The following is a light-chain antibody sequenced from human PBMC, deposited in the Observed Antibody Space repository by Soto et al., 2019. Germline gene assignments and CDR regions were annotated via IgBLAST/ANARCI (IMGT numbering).Light chain of an antibody. V-gene: IGKV3-15*01. CDR2: GAS. CDR1: QSVGSN. J-gene: IGKJ2*01. Sequence: EIVMTQSPATLSVSPGERATLSCRASQSVGSNLARYQHKPGQAPRLLIYGASTRATGIPARFSGSGSGTEFTLTISSLQSEDFAVYYCQQYNNWPYTFGQGTKLEIK. CDR3: QQYNNWPYT.